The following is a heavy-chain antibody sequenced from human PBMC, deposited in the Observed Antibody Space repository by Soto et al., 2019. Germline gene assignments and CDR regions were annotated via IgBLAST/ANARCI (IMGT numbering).Heavy chain of an antibody. CDR1: GGSISSGDYY. CDR3: ARRFLTPGGLDY. Sequence: SETLSLTCTVSGGSISSGDYYWSWIRPPPGKGLEWIGYIYHSGSTNYNPSLKSRVTISVDKSKNQFSLKLSSVTAADTAVYYCARRFLTPGGLDYWGQGTLVTVSS. CDR2: IYHSGST. J-gene: IGHJ4*02. V-gene: IGHV4-30-4*01. D-gene: IGHD1-26*01.